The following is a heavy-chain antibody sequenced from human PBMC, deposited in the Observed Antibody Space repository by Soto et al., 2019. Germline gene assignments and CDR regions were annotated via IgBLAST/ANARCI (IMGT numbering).Heavy chain of an antibody. Sequence: QVQVVQSGAEVKKPGASVKVSCKVSGYTLTELSMHWVRQAHGKGLEWMGGFEPEDGETIYAQKFQGRVTMTEDTSTDTANIKPSSLRSEDTAVYYCATVTITVAGTEAYGMDVWGQGTTVTVSS. CDR2: FEPEDGET. J-gene: IGHJ6*02. D-gene: IGHD6-19*01. CDR3: ATVTITVAGTEAYGMDV. CDR1: GYTLTELS. V-gene: IGHV1-24*01.